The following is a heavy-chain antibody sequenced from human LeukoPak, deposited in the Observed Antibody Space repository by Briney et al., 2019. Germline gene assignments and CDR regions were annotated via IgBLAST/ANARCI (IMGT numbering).Heavy chain of an antibody. Sequence: GGSLRLSCAASGFTFSSYSMNWVRQAPGKGLEWVSPISRSSSHIYYADSVKGRFTISRDNAKNTLYLQMNSLRAEDTAVYYCARSKVVPAAIVRYYYYGMDVWGQGTTVTVSS. CDR1: GFTFSSYS. CDR3: ARSKVVPAAIVRYYYYGMDV. CDR2: ISRSSSHI. D-gene: IGHD2-2*02. V-gene: IGHV3-21*01. J-gene: IGHJ6*02.